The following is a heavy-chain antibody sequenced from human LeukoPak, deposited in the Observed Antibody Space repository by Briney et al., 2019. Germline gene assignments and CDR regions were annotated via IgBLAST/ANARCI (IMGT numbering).Heavy chain of an antibody. CDR3: ARHPGIQLRIDS. Sequence: SETLSLTCTVSGGSISRYYWSWIRQSPGKGLEWIGYVYDGGTTNYNPSLKSRVTISVDTSKNQFSLKLTSVTAADTAVYYCARHPGIQLRIDSWGQGTLVTVSS. D-gene: IGHD5-18*01. CDR1: GGSISRYY. CDR2: VYDGGTT. V-gene: IGHV4-59*08. J-gene: IGHJ4*02.